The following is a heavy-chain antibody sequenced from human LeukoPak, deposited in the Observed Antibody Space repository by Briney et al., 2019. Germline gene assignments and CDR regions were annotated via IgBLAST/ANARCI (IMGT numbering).Heavy chain of an antibody. Sequence: GASVSVSSTPSAYTFTSSGISWVRQAPGQGRAWMGWISTSTGYSKYAPNLQGRVTMTADTSTSTAYMELSSLRSDDTAMYYCAKNSSGGYSDYWGQGTLVTVSS. CDR1: AYTFTSSG. D-gene: IGHD6-19*01. J-gene: IGHJ4*02. V-gene: IGHV1-18*01. CDR3: AKNSSGGYSDY. CDR2: ISTSTGYS.